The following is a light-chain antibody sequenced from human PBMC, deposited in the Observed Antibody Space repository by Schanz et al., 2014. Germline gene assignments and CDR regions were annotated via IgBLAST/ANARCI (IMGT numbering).Light chain of an antibody. CDR2: GAS. CDR1: EGVASN. Sequence: EVVLTQSPGTLSLSPGEGVTLSCRASEGVASNYVAWYQQKPGQAPRLLIDGASTRVTGIPARFSGSGSGTEFTLTISSLQSEDFAVYYCQQYDNWWTFGQGTKVEIK. CDR3: QQYDNWWT. J-gene: IGKJ1*01. V-gene: IGKV3D-15*01.